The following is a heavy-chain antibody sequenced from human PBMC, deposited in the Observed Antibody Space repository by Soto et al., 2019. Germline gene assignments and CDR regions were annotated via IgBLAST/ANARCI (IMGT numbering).Heavy chain of an antibody. V-gene: IGHV1-69*13. CDR2: IIPIFGTA. D-gene: IGHD2-8*01. J-gene: IGHJ4*02. CDR3: ARNTGYCTNGVCLPFDY. Sequence: ASVKVSCKASGGTFSSYAISWVRQAPGQGLEWMGGIIPIFGTANYAQKFQGRVTITADESTSTAYMELSSLRSEDTAVYYCARNTGYCTNGVCLPFDYWGQGTLVTVSS. CDR1: GGTFSSYA.